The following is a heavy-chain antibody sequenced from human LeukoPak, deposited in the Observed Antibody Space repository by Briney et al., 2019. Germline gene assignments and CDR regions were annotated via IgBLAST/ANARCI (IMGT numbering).Heavy chain of an antibody. V-gene: IGHV3-7*01. CDR3: ARDGVRDGLYFDR. Sequence: GGSLRLSCAASGFTFSSYWMSWVRQAPGKGLEWVASINQDGSEKYYLDSVKGRFTISRDNAKNSLYLQMNSLRDEDTAVYSCARDGVRDGLYFDRWGQGTLVTVSS. J-gene: IGHJ4*02. CDR2: INQDGSEK. CDR1: GFTFSSYW. D-gene: IGHD5-24*01.